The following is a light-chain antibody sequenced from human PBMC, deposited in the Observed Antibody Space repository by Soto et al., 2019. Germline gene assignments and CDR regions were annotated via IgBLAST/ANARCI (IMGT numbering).Light chain of an antibody. CDR3: LQYYDLPPKT. Sequence: EIVMTQSPATLSVSPGERTTLSCRASQSISGNLAWYQQKPGQAPRLLIYGTSTRATGIPARFSGSGSGTEFTLTISSLQSEDIAVYYCLQYYDLPPKTFGQGTKVEIK. CDR2: GTS. V-gene: IGKV3-15*01. CDR1: QSISGN. J-gene: IGKJ1*01.